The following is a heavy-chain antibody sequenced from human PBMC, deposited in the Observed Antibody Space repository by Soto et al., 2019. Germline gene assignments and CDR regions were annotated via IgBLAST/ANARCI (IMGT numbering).Heavy chain of an antibody. V-gene: IGHV3-30*18. Sequence: HPGGSLRLSCAASGFTFSSYGMHWVRQAPGKGLEWVAVISYDGSNKYYADSVKGRFTISRDNSKNTLYLQMNSLRTEDTAVYYCAKDGDYWGQGTLVTVSS. CDR3: AKDGDY. J-gene: IGHJ4*02. CDR2: ISYDGSNK. CDR1: GFTFSSYG.